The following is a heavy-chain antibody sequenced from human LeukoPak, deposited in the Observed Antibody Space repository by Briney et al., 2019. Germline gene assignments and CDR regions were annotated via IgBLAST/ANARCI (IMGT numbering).Heavy chain of an antibody. Sequence: GGSLRLCCAASGFTFSSYGMHWVRQAPGKGLEWVAVISYDGSNKYYADSVKGRFTISRDNSKNTLYLQMNSLRAEDTAVYYCAKATISPYGMDVWGQGTTVTVSS. CDR1: GFTFSSYG. CDR2: ISYDGSNK. J-gene: IGHJ6*02. D-gene: IGHD3-9*01. V-gene: IGHV3-30*18. CDR3: AKATISPYGMDV.